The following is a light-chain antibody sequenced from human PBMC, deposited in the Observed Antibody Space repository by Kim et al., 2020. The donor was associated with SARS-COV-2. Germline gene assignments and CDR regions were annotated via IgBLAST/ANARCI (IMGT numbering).Light chain of an antibody. CDR2: GAS. CDR1: QSISSNY. J-gene: IGKJ2*01. CDR3: HQSATSPYT. V-gene: IGKV3-20*01. Sequence: IVLTQSPGTLSLSPGERVTLSCRTSQSISSNYLAWYQQKPGQAPRLLFYGASSRATGIPDRFSGSGSGADFTLTIDRLEPEDFAVYFCHQSATSPYTFGQGTKVEI.